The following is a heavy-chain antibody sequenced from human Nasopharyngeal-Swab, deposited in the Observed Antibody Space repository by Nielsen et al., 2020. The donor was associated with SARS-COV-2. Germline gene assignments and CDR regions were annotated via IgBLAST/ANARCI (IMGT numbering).Heavy chain of an antibody. J-gene: IGHJ6*03. CDR1: GGSLSGYY. Sequence: SETLSLTCAIYGGSLSGYYWSWIRQPPGKGLEWIGEINQRGSTDYNPSLKSRVTISVDTSKNQFSLKLSSVTAADTAVYYCARDKGGMATLDYYYYYYMDVWGKGTTVTVSS. CDR3: ARDKGGMATLDYYYYYYMDV. V-gene: IGHV4-34*01. D-gene: IGHD5-24*01. CDR2: INQRGST.